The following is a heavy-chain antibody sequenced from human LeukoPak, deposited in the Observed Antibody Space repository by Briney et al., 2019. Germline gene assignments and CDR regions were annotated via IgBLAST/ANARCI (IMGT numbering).Heavy chain of an antibody. Sequence: GGSLRLSCAASGFTFSESWMTWVRQVPGQGLEWVAHINHEGGAIQYVDSVKGRFTISRDNAKGSVFLQMNSLRAEDTAIYHCATYINWVAGDVWGKGTTVIVSS. J-gene: IGHJ6*04. V-gene: IGHV3-7*01. D-gene: IGHD1-1*01. CDR1: GFTFSESW. CDR3: ATYINWVAGDV. CDR2: INHEGGAI.